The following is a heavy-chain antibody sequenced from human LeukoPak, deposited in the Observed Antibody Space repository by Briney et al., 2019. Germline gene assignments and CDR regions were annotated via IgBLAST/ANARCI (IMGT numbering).Heavy chain of an antibody. V-gene: IGHV3-21*01. CDR3: ARDSGLYYYDSSGYSVSDP. CDR2: ISSSSSYI. J-gene: IGHJ5*02. D-gene: IGHD3-22*01. CDR1: GFTFSSYS. Sequence: GGSLRLSCAASGFTFSSYSMNWVRQAPGKGLEWVSSISSSSSYIYYADSVKGRFTISRDNAKNSLYLQMNSLRAEYTAVYYCARDSGLYYYDSSGYSVSDPWGQGTLVTVSS.